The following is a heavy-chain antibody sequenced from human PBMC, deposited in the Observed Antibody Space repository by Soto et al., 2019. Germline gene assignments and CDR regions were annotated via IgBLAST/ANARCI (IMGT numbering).Heavy chain of an antibody. CDR2: IIPIFGTA. D-gene: IGHD3-22*01. Sequence: ASVKVSCKASGGTFSSYAISWVRQAPGQGLEWMGGIIPIFGTANYAQKFQGRVTITADESTSTAYMELSSLRSEDTAVYYCARVSEYQLHRHYYDSSGYPLPNYYYYGMDGWGQGTTVTVAS. CDR1: GGTFSSYA. J-gene: IGHJ6*01. CDR3: ARVSEYQLHRHYYDSSGYPLPNYYYYGMDG. V-gene: IGHV1-69*13.